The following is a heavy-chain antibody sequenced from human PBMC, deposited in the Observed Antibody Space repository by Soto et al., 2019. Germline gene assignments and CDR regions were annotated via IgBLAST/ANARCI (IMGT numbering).Heavy chain of an antibody. CDR2: ISYDGSNK. CDR1: GFTFSAYG. CDR3: AKDRMGAGVRGYFDY. Sequence: QVQLVESGGGVVQPGRSLRLSCAGSGFTFSAYGMDWVRQAPGKGLEWVAVISYDGSNKYYADSVKGRFTISRDNSKNTLYLQMNSLRAEDTVVYYCAKDRMGAGVRGYFDYWGQGTLVTVSS. V-gene: IGHV3-30*18. J-gene: IGHJ4*02. D-gene: IGHD3-10*01.